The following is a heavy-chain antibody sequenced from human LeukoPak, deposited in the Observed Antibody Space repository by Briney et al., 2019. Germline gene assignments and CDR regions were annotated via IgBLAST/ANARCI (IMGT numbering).Heavy chain of an antibody. CDR3: ARDGGYCGSGSYYGLGY. Sequence: SETLSLTCTISGGSITSGSYYWAWVRQSPGTGLEWIGEIYHSGSTNYNPSLKSRVTISVDKSKNQFSLKLSSVTAADTAVYYCARDGGYCGSGSYYGLGYWGQGTLVTVSS. J-gene: IGHJ4*02. CDR2: IYHSGST. CDR1: GGSITSGSYY. V-gene: IGHV4-39*07. D-gene: IGHD3-10*01.